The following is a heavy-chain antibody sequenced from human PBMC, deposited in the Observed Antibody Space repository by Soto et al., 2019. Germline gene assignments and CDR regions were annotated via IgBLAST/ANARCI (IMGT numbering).Heavy chain of an antibody. V-gene: IGHV4-59*01. CDR1: GGSISNYY. CDR2: IYYSGST. CDR3: ARHGGPYSP. J-gene: IGHJ3*01. Sequence: QVQLQESGPGLVKPSETLSLTCTVSGGSISNYYWSWIRQPPGKGLEWIGYIYYSGSTNYNPSLKSRVTISVDTSKNQFSLKLTSVTAADTAMYYCARHGGPYSPWGQGTMVTVYS. D-gene: IGHD2-15*01.